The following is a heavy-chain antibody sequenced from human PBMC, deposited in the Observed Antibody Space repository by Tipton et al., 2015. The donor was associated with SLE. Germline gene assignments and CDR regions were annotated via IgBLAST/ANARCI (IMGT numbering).Heavy chain of an antibody. CDR2: VHSSGTT. CDR1: GDSISSYY. J-gene: IGHJ4*02. Sequence: LRLSCTVSGDSISSYYWSWIRQPAGRGLEWIGRVHSSGTTLYTPSLNSRVTMSLDTSKNQFSLRLTSVIAADTAVYYCARTNGGGATFFDYWGQGVLVTVSS. D-gene: IGHD3-16*01. CDR3: ARTNGGGATFFDY. V-gene: IGHV4-4*07.